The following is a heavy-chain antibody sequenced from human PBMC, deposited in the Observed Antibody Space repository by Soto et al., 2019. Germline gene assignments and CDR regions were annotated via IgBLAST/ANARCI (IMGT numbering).Heavy chain of an antibody. Sequence: NPSETLSLTCTVSGGSISSGGYYWSWIRQHPGKGLEWIGYIYYSGSTYYNPSLKSRVTISVDTSKNQFSLKLSSVTAADTAVYYCARVGYGSGSYRRLYYYGMDVWGQGTTVTVSS. V-gene: IGHV4-31*03. CDR2: IYYSGST. CDR3: ARVGYGSGSYRRLYYYGMDV. CDR1: GGSISSGGYY. J-gene: IGHJ6*02. D-gene: IGHD3-10*01.